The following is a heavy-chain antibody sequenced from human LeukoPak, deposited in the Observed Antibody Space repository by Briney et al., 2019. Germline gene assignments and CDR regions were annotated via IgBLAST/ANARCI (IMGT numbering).Heavy chain of an antibody. CDR2: IYSADSAT. J-gene: IGHJ4*02. V-gene: IGHV5-51*01. CDR3: ASSYQLLSYFDY. D-gene: IGHD2-2*01. Sequence: MGIIYSADSATRYTPSFQGQVTISADKSISTAYLQWSNLKASDTAMYYCASSYQLLSYFDYWGQGTLVTVSS.